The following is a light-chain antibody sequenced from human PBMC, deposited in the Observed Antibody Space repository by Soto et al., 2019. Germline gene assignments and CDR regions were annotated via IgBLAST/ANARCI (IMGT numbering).Light chain of an antibody. CDR3: QQCGSSPGT. Sequence: EIVLTQSPGTLSLSPGERATLSCRASQSVSSSYLAWYQQKPGQAPRLLIYLASSRATGVPDRFSGSGSGTDFTLTISRLEPEDFAVYYCQQCGSSPGTFGQGTKVDIK. CDR1: QSVSSSY. J-gene: IGKJ1*01. CDR2: LAS. V-gene: IGKV3-20*01.